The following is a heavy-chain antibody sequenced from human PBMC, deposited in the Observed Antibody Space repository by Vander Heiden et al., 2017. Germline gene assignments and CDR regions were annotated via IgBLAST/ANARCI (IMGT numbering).Heavy chain of an antibody. V-gene: IGHV3-23*01. Sequence: EAQLLESGGGLVQPGGSLRLSCAASGFTFSSYVMNWVRQAPGKGLQWVSGISGNGGSPYYADSVKGRFTISRDNSKNTLFLQMDTLRDEDTAVYYCAKGLVPGASWGQGTLVTVSS. CDR2: ISGNGGSP. CDR3: AKGLVPGAS. D-gene: IGHD1-26*01. J-gene: IGHJ5*02. CDR1: GFTFSSYV.